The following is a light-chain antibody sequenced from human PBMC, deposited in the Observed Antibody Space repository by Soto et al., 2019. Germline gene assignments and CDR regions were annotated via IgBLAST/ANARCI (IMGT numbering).Light chain of an antibody. CDR3: QQSYSTPRT. V-gene: IGKV1-12*01. Sequence: DIQMTQSPSSVSASVGDRVTITCRASQGISSWLAWYLQKPGKAPKLLISGASSLQSGVPSRFSGSGSGTDFTLTISSLQPEDFATYYCQQSYSTPRTFGQGTKVDIK. J-gene: IGKJ1*01. CDR2: GAS. CDR1: QGISSW.